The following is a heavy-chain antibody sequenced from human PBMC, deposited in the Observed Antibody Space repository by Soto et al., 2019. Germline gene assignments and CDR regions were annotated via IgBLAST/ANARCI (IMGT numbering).Heavy chain of an antibody. CDR3: ARLWVGANDLNYYYYYGMDV. J-gene: IGHJ6*02. CDR1: GYSISSGYY. D-gene: IGHD1-26*01. CDR2: IYHSGSA. Sequence: PXGTLSLTFAVSGYSISSGYYWGWIRQPPGKGLEWIGSIYHSGSAYYNPSLKSRVTISVDTSKNQFSLKLSSVTAADTAVYYCARLWVGANDLNYYYYYGMDVWGQGTTVTVSS. V-gene: IGHV4-38-2*01.